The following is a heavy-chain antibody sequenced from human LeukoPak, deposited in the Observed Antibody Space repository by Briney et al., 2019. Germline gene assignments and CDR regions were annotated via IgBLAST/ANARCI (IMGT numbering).Heavy chain of an antibody. J-gene: IGHJ5*02. D-gene: IGHD6-13*01. V-gene: IGHV6-1*01. CDR2: TYYRSKWYN. Sequence: SQTLSLTCAISGDSVSSNSAALNWIRQSPSRGLEWLVRTYYRSKWYNDYAVSVKSRITINPDTSKNQFSLQLNSVTPEDTAVYYCARAYSSSWHNWFDPWGQGTLVTVSS. CDR3: ARAYSSSWHNWFDP. CDR1: GDSVSSNSAA.